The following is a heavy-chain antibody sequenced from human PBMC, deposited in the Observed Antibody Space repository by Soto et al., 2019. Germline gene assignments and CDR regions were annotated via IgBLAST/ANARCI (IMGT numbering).Heavy chain of an antibody. D-gene: IGHD6-6*01. Sequence: GASVKLSCKASGYTFTSYYMHWVRQATGQGLEWMGIINPSGGSTSYAQKFQGRVTMTRDTSTSTVYMELSSLRSEDTAVYYCAREPRVYSSWTTSMDVWGQGTTVTVSS. V-gene: IGHV1-46*01. CDR3: AREPRVYSSWTTSMDV. CDR2: INPSGGST. J-gene: IGHJ6*02. CDR1: GYTFTSYY.